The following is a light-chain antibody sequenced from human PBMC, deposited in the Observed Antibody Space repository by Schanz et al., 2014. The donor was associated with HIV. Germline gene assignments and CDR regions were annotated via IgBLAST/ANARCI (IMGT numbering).Light chain of an antibody. J-gene: IGKJ2*01. V-gene: IGKV1-5*03. CDR2: RAS. CDR1: QYISSW. CDR3: QQSHNYPYT. Sequence: IQMTQSPSTLSASVGDRVTITCRASQYISSWLAWYQQKPGKAPKLLIYRASDLEIGVPSRFSGGGAGTEFTLTINSLQPDDFATYFCQQSHNYPYTFGQGTKLET.